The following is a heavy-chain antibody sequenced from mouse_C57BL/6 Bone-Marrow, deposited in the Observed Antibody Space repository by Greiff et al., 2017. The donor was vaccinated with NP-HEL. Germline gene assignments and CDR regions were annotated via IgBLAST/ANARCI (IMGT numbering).Heavy chain of an antibody. Sequence: QVQLKQSGPELVKPGASVKISCKASGYAFSSSWMNWVKQRPGKGLEWIGRIYPGDGDTNYNGKFKGKATLTADKSSSTVYFCARSRVYYGSRYYFDYWGQGTTLTVSS. CDR2: IYPGDGDT. V-gene: IGHV1-82*01. J-gene: IGHJ2*01. D-gene: IGHD1-1*01. CDR3: Y. CDR1: GYAFSSSW.